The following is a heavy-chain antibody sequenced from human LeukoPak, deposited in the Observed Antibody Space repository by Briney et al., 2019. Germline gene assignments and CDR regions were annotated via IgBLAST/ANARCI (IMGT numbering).Heavy chain of an antibody. Sequence: GRSLRLSCAASGFSFGGYAMHWVRQAPGKGLEWVAVLSYDGSNKYYVDSVKGRFTISRDNSKNTLFLQMNSLRVDDTAVYYCARGGVNDYGDYFDYRGQGTLVTVSS. J-gene: IGHJ4*02. CDR2: LSYDGSNK. CDR1: GFSFGGYA. CDR3: ARGGVNDYGDYFDY. D-gene: IGHD4-17*01. V-gene: IGHV3-30*03.